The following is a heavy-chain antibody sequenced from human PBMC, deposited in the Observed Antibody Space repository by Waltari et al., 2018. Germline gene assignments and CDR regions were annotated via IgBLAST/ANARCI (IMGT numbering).Heavy chain of an antibody. Sequence: PGGSLRLSCAVSGFTFSTYSMTWVRQAPGKGLEWVANIKQDGTEKYYVDSVKGRFSISRDNGKNLLYLHMNSLRADDTAVYYCARDEMHRTTWYHFWGQGTQVTVSS. V-gene: IGHV3-7*04. J-gene: IGHJ4*02. D-gene: IGHD6-13*01. CDR1: GFTFSTYS. CDR2: IKQDGTEK. CDR3: ARDEMHRTTWYHF.